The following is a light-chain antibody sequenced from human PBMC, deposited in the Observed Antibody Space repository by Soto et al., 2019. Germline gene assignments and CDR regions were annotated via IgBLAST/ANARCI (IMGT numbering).Light chain of an antibody. CDR1: QSISSW. J-gene: IGKJ1*01. CDR3: QQYNSYWT. Sequence: DIQMTQSPSTLSASVGDRVTITCRASQSISSWLAWYQQKPGKAPKLLNYKASSLESGVPSRLNGSGSGTEATLTISSLQPDDLATYYCQQYNSYWTFGQGTKVEIK. CDR2: KAS. V-gene: IGKV1-5*03.